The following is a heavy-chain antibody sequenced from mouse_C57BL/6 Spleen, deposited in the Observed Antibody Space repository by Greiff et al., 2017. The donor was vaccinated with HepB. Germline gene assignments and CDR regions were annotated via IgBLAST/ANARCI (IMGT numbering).Heavy chain of an antibody. CDR1: GFTFSDYG. Sequence: EVQLVESGGGLVKPGGSLKLSCAASGFTFSDYGMHWVRQAPEKGLEWVAYISSGSSTIYYTETVKGRFTIARDNAKNTLFLQMTSLRSEDTAMYYCARDGSRYYYAMDYWGQGTSVTVSS. J-gene: IGHJ4*01. D-gene: IGHD2-3*01. CDR2: ISSGSSTI. V-gene: IGHV5-17*01. CDR3: ARDGSRYYYAMDY.